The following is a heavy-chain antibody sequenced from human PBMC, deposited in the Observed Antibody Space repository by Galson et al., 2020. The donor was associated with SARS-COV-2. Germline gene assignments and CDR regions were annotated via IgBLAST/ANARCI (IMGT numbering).Heavy chain of an antibody. J-gene: IGHJ4*02. Sequence: GESLKISCAASGFTFSSYAMHWVRQAPGKGLEYVSAISSNGGSTYYANSVKGRFTISRDNSKNTLYLQMNSLRAEDTAVYYCARKVLWFGELFMGIDYWGQGTLVTVSS. D-gene: IGHD3-10*01. CDR2: ISSNGGST. V-gene: IGHV3-64*01. CDR1: GFTFSSYA. CDR3: ARKVLWFGELFMGIDY.